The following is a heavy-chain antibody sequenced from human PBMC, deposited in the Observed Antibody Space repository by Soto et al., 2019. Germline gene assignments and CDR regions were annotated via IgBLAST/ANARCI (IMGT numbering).Heavy chain of an antibody. J-gene: IGHJ4*02. CDR3: AREVGYGDFSAALLD. D-gene: IGHD4-17*01. CDR1: GGTFSSHS. V-gene: IGHV1-69*13. CDR2: VISLFGTA. Sequence: SVKVSCKASGGTFSSHSINWVRQAPGQGLEWMGDVISLFGTANYAHNFKGRVTITADQSTSTAYMELNSLRSDDTAVYYCAREVGYGDFSAALLDWGQGTLVTVSS.